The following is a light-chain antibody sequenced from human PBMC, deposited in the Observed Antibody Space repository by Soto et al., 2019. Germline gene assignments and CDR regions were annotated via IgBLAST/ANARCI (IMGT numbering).Light chain of an antibody. CDR1: QHVTTTY. V-gene: IGKV3-20*01. Sequence: IVLTQSPATLSLSPGERATLSCTASQHVTTTYIAWYQQKFGQAPRLLIYGASTRATGTPARFTGGGFGTDFTLTISRVETEDFAVYDCQQYDSSFTFGGGTKVEMK. CDR3: QQYDSSFT. J-gene: IGKJ4*01. CDR2: GAS.